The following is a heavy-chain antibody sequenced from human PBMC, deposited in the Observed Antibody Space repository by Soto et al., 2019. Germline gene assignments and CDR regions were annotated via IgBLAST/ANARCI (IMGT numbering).Heavy chain of an antibody. CDR2: IYPGDSDA. D-gene: IGHD3-16*02. V-gene: IGHV5-51*01. CDR1: GYNFPNHW. J-gene: IGHJ6*02. Sequence: GESLKISCQGSGYNFPNHWIGWVRQMPGRGLEWMGRIYPGDSDARYSPSFQGQVTISADKSINTAYLQWSSLKASDTAMYYCARDPPLRDYGMDVWGQGTTVTVS. CDR3: ARDPPLRDYGMDV.